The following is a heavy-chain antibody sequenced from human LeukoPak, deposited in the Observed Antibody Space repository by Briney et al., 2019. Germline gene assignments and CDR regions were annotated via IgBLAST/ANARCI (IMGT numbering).Heavy chain of an antibody. CDR3: ATCGYSSGWYVDY. CDR1: GFTFSSYG. D-gene: IGHD6-19*01. CDR2: IWYGGSNK. J-gene: IGHJ4*02. Sequence: GGSLRLSCAPSGFTFSSYGMHWVRQAPGEGLEWVAVIWYGGSNKYYADSVKGRFTISRDNSKNTLYLQMNSLRGEDTAVYYCATCGYSSGWYVDYWGQGTLVTVSS. V-gene: IGHV3-33*08.